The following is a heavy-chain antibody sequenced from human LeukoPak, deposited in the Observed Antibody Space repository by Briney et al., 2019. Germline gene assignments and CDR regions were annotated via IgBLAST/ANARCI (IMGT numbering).Heavy chain of an antibody. Sequence: ASVKVSCKASGCTFTSYYMHWVRQAPGQGLEWMGWISAYNGNTNYAQKLQGRVTMTTDTSTSTAYMELRSLRSDDTAVYYCARGHTAMVTVIWGQGTLVTVSS. CDR1: GCTFTSYY. CDR3: ARGHTAMVTVI. CDR2: ISAYNGNT. J-gene: IGHJ4*02. V-gene: IGHV1-18*04. D-gene: IGHD5-18*01.